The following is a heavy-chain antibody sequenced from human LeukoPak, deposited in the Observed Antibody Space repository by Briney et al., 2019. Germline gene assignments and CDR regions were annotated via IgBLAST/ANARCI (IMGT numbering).Heavy chain of an antibody. CDR2: INPSGGST. D-gene: IGHD3-3*01. V-gene: IGHV1-46*01. CDR1: GYTFTSYY. J-gene: IGHJ5*02. Sequence: GASVKVSCKASGYTFTSYYMHWVRQAPGQGLERMGIINPSGGSTSYAQKFQGRVTMTRDTSTSTVYMELSSLRSEDTAVYYCARNPPYYDFWSGYPDQNWFDPWGQGTLVTVSS. CDR3: ARNPPYYDFWSGYPDQNWFDP.